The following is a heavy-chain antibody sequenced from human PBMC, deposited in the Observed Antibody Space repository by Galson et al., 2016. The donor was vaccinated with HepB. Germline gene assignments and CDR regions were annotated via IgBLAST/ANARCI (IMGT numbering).Heavy chain of an antibody. CDR3: ATGAMGYLDY. Sequence: SLRLSCAASGFTFSTSCIRWVRQAPGEGLVWVANGNNDVSDTRYPDSVKGRFTISTDNATSTPYLPMHSLRVEDPSVYYCATGAMGYLDYWGQGTLVTVSS. J-gene: IGHJ4*02. V-gene: IGHV3-74*01. CDR1: GFTFSTSC. CDR2: GNNDVSDT.